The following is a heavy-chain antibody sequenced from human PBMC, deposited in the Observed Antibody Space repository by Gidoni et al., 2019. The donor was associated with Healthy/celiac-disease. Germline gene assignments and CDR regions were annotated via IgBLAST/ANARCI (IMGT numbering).Heavy chain of an antibody. CDR1: VYTVTSYG. Sequence: QVQLVQFGAEVKKPGASVKVSRQAPVYTVTSYGISWVRQAPGQGLEWIGWISAYNGNTNYAQKVQGRVTMTTDTSTSTAYMELRSLRADDTAVYYCARDPHYDILTGYLYWGQGTLVTVSS. V-gene: IGHV1-18*01. CDR2: ISAYNGNT. D-gene: IGHD3-9*01. J-gene: IGHJ4*02. CDR3: ARDPHYDILTGYLY.